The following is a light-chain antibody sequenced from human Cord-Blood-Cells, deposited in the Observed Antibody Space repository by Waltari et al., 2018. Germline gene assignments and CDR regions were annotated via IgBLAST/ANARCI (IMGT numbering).Light chain of an antibody. Sequence: DIQMTQSPSTLSASVGDRVTITCRASQSISSWLAWYQQKPGKAPKPLIYDASSLESGVPSRFSGSGSGTEFTLTNSSLQPDDFATYYCQQYNSYWTFGQGTKVEIK. CDR3: QQYNSYWT. CDR2: DAS. J-gene: IGKJ1*01. V-gene: IGKV1-5*01. CDR1: QSISSW.